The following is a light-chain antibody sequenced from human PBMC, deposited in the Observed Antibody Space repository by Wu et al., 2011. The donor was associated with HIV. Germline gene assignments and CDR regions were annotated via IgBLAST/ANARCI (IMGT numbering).Light chain of an antibody. CDR3: QQRKSWGT. CDR1: QSVSSSY. J-gene: IGKJ4*01. V-gene: IGKV3D-20*02. Sequence: EIVLTQSPGTLSLSPGERATLSCRASQSVSSSYLAWYQQKPGQAPRLLIYGASSRATGIPDRFSGSGSGTDFTLTISSLEPEDFAVYYCQQRKSWGTFGGGTKVEI. CDR2: GAS.